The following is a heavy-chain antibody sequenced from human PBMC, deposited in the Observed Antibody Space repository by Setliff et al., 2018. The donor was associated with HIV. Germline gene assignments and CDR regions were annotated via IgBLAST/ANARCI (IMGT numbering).Heavy chain of an antibody. D-gene: IGHD1-26*01. Sequence: GGSLRLSCAVSGFTFISYGMYWVRQAPGKGLEWVSSISSSSYIYYADSVKGRFTISRDNAKISLFLQMNSLRAEDTAVYYCARESKGAMALEIFDYWGQGTLVTVSS. CDR2: ISSSSYI. V-gene: IGHV3-21*01. CDR3: ARESKGAMALEIFDY. J-gene: IGHJ4*02. CDR1: GFTFISYG.